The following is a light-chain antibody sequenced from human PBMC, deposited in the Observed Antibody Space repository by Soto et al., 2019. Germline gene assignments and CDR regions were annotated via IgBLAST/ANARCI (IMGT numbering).Light chain of an antibody. Sequence: DIQMTQSPSSLSASVGDRVTITCRASQGISNYLAWYQQKPGKVPKLLIYAASTLQSGVPSRFSGSGSGTDFTLIIRSLQPEDVAAYYCQKYNNAPWTVGQGTKVEIK. V-gene: IGKV1-27*01. CDR3: QKYNNAPWT. J-gene: IGKJ1*01. CDR1: QGISNY. CDR2: AAS.